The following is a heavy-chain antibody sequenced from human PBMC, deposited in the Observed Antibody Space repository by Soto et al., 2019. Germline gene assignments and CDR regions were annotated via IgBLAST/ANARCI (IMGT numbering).Heavy chain of an antibody. CDR1: GFTFSSYA. V-gene: IGHV3-30-3*01. CDR3: ARDWAAETGYFDY. Sequence: GGSLRLSCAASGFTFSSYAMHWVRQAPGKGLEWVAVISYDGSNKYYADSVKGRFTISRDNSKNTLYLQMNSLRAEDTAVYYCARDWAAETGYFDYWGQGTLVTVSS. J-gene: IGHJ4*02. CDR2: ISYDGSNK. D-gene: IGHD6-13*01.